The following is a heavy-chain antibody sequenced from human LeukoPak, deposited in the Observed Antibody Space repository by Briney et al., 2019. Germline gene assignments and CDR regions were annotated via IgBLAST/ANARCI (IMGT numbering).Heavy chain of an antibody. CDR2: ISWNSGSI. Sequence: GGSLRLSCAASGFTFDDYAKHWVRQAPGKGLEWVSGISWNSGSIGYADSVKGRFTISRDNAKNSLYLQMNSLRAEDMALYYCAKDRYDSSGWKFDYGGQGTLVTVSS. J-gene: IGHJ4*02. CDR3: AKDRYDSSGWKFDY. V-gene: IGHV3-9*03. CDR1: GFTFDDYA. D-gene: IGHD3-22*01.